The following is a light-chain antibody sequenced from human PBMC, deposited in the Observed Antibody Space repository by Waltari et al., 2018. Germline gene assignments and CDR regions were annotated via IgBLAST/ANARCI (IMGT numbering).Light chain of an antibody. J-gene: IGLJ1*01. Sequence: QSVLTQPRSVSGSPGQSVTISCAGTTSDVGAYNYVSWSQQLPGKAPKLMIYDVSQRPPGVADGLSGSKSANAASLTISGLQAEDEADYYCCSYAGSYTFGFGTGTKVTV. CDR3: CSYAGSYTFG. V-gene: IGLV2-11*01. CDR2: DVS. CDR1: TSDVGAYNY.